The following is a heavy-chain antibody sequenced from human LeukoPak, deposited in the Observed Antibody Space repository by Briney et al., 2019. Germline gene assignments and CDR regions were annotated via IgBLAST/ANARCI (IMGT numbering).Heavy chain of an antibody. CDR1: GFTFSSYA. CDR3: ASGWDVLRS. Sequence: GRSLRLSCAASGFTFSSYAMHWVRQAPGKGLEWVAVISYDGSNKYYADSVKGRFTISRDNSKNTLYLQMNSLRAEDTAVYYCASGWDVLRSWGQGILVTVSS. J-gene: IGHJ5*02. V-gene: IGHV3-30-3*01. D-gene: IGHD1-26*01. CDR2: ISYDGSNK.